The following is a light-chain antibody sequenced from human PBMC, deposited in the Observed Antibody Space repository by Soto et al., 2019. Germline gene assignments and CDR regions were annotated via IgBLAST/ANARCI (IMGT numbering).Light chain of an antibody. CDR3: SSCTPSGAAV. V-gene: IGLV2-14*01. Sequence: QSALTQPASVSGSPGQSITISCAGTSSDVGGYNYLSWYQQHPGKAPRAMIYEVTNRPSGVSNRFSGSKSVNTASLTISGLVADDDADYFCSSCTPSGAAVFGGGTKLPVL. CDR2: EVT. J-gene: IGLJ2*01. CDR1: SSDVGGYNY.